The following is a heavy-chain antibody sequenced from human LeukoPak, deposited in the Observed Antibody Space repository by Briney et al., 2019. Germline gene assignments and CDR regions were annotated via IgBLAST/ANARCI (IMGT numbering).Heavy chain of an antibody. CDR2: ISGSGGST. CDR1: GFTFSSYG. J-gene: IGHJ4*02. CDR3: AKDTYGSGSYYAY. Sequence: GGSLRLSCAASGFTFSSYGMSWVRQAPGKGLEWVSAISGSGGSTYYADSVKGRFTISRDNSKNTLYLQMNSLRAEDTAVYYCAKDTYGSGSYYAYWGQGTLVTVSS. D-gene: IGHD3-10*01. V-gene: IGHV3-23*01.